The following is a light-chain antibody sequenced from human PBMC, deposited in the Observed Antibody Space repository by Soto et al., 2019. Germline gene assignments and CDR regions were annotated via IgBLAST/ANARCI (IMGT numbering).Light chain of an antibody. CDR1: SSDVGGYNY. Sequence: QSVLTQPASVSGSLGQSITISCTGTSSDVGGYNYISWYQQAPGKAPKLLIYDVINRPSGVSHRFSGSKSGNTASLTISGLQAEDEADYYCSSYTSSSTRVFGTGTKVTVL. J-gene: IGLJ1*01. V-gene: IGLV2-14*01. CDR3: SSYTSSSTRV. CDR2: DVI.